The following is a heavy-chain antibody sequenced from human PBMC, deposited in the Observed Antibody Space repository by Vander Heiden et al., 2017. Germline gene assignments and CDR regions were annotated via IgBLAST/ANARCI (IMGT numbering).Heavy chain of an antibody. CDR3: ARRDTTTVTTRWFDP. CDR2: SNHSGST. J-gene: IGHJ5*02. Sequence: QVQLQQWGAGLLKPSETLSLTCAVYGGSFSGYYCSWIRQPPGKGLEWLGESNHSGSTNYNPSLKSRVTISVDTSKNQFSLKLSSVTAADTAVYYCARRDTTTVTTRWFDPWGQGTLVTVSS. CDR1: GGSFSGYY. D-gene: IGHD4-17*01. V-gene: IGHV4-34*01.